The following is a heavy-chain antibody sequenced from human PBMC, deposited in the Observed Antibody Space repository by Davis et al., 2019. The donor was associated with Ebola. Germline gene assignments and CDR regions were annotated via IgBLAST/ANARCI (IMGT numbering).Heavy chain of an antibody. Sequence: GESLKISCKDSTNSFTTYWIGWVRQLPGKGLEWLGLIYTGDSHTRYSPSFRGQVTISADKSIRTAYLQWSSLKASDTAIYFCASLRRTITGMDDGFDIWGQGTKVTVSS. V-gene: IGHV5-51*01. CDR3: ASLRRTITGMDDGFDI. J-gene: IGHJ3*02. CDR2: IYTGDSHT. CDR1: TNSFTTYW. D-gene: IGHD1-20*01.